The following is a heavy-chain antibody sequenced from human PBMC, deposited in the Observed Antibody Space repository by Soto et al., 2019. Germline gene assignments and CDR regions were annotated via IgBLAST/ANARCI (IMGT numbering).Heavy chain of an antibody. Sequence: AAETLSLSCSVSGCSVSGKSYYWIWIRQPPGLRLEGVVCVYYSGTTNYNPSLNSRVTISVNLSKNRFSLRHSSVATAATALYYCARTTTVPNTLRARYFFDYWGQGTRSTVSP. CDR3: ARTTTVPNTLRARYFFDY. CDR2: VYYSGTT. J-gene: IGHJ4*02. CDR1: GCSVSGKSYY. V-gene: IGHV4-61*01. D-gene: IGHD4-17*01.